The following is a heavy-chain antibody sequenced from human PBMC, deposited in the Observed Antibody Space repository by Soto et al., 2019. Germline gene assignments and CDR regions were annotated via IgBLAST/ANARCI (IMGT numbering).Heavy chain of an antibody. V-gene: IGHV1-69*02. CDR2: IIPILGIA. J-gene: IGHJ4*02. Sequence: QVQLVQSGAEGKKPGSSVKVSCKASGGTFSSYTISWVRQAPGQGLEWMGRIIPILGIANYAQKFQGRVTITADKSTSTAYMELSSLRSEDTAVYYCARKDGYSYGYGFDYWGQGTLVTVSS. CDR1: GGTFSSYT. D-gene: IGHD5-18*01. CDR3: ARKDGYSYGYGFDY.